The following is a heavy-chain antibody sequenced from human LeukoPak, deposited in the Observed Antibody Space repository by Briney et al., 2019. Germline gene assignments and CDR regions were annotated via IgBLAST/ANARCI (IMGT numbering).Heavy chain of an antibody. Sequence: PGGSLRLSCAASGFTFSSYAMHWVRQAPGKGLEWVAVISYDGSIKYYADSVKGRFTISRDNSKNTLYLQMNSLRAEDTAVYYCARDDTMVRGVTNDYWGQGTLVTVSS. CDR3: ARDDTMVRGVTNDY. D-gene: IGHD3-10*01. CDR2: ISYDGSIK. J-gene: IGHJ4*02. V-gene: IGHV3-30-3*01. CDR1: GFTFSSYA.